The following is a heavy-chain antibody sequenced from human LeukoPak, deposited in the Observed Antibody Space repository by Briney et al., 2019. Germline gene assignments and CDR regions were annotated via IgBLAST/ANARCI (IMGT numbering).Heavy chain of an antibody. Sequence: GGSLRLSCAASGFTFSSYGMHWVRQAPGKGLEWVAVIWYDGSNKYYADSVKGRFTISRDNSKNTLYLQMNSLRAEDTAVFYCARDFHIQATIGYYYYGMDVWGKGTTVTVSS. CDR3: ARDFHIQATIGYYYYGMDV. V-gene: IGHV3-33*01. CDR2: IWYDGSNK. J-gene: IGHJ6*04. D-gene: IGHD5-12*01. CDR1: GFTFSSYG.